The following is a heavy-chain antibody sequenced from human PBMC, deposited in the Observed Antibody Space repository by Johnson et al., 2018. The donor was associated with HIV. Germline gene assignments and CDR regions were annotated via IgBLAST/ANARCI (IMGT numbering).Heavy chain of an antibody. D-gene: IGHD3-10*01. CDR2: ISSSSSNI. V-gene: IGHV3-11*04. CDR3: ARERATLWFRASGAAFDI. J-gene: IGHJ3*02. Sequence: VQLVESGGGLVQPGGSLRLSCAASGFSFSDYYMSWIRQAPGKGLEWVSYISSSSSNIYYADSVKGRFTISRDNAKNSLYLQMNSLRAEDTAVYYCARERATLWFRASGAAFDIWGQGTMVTVSS. CDR1: GFSFSDYY.